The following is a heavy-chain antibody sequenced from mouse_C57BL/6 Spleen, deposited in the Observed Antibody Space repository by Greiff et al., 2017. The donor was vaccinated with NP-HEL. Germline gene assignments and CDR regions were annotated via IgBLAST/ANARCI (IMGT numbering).Heavy chain of an antibody. CDR2: IWGVGST. V-gene: IGHV2-6*01. J-gene: IGHJ3*01. Sequence: VQLVESGPGLVAPSQSLSITCTVSGFSLTSYGVDWVRQSPGKGLEWLGVIWGVGSTNYNSALKSRLSISKDNSKSQVFLKMNSLQTDDTAMYYCARTDSSGPLFAYWGQGTLVTVSA. CDR1: GFSLTSYG. CDR3: ARTDSSGPLFAY. D-gene: IGHD3-2*02.